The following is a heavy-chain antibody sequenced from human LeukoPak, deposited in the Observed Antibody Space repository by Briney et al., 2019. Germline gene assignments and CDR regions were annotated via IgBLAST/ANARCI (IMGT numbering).Heavy chain of an antibody. Sequence: PGRSLRLSCAASGFTFSIRGFHWVRQAPGKGLEWVAFISNDEKSIYYADSVKGRFTISRDNSRSTLYLQLNSLRAEDTAVYYCARGLSRREYFDHWGQGTLVTV. J-gene: IGHJ1*01. CDR2: ISNDEKSI. CDR1: GFTFSIRG. V-gene: IGHV3-30*03. CDR3: ARGLSRREYFDH. D-gene: IGHD2-2*01.